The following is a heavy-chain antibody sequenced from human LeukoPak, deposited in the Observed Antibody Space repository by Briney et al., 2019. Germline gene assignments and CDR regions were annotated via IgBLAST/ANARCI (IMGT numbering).Heavy chain of an antibody. CDR2: IKSDGST. Sequence: GGSLRLSCAASGFTFSSYGMHWVRQTPGKGLMWVARIKSDGSTIYADSVQGRFTISRDNPKNTLYLQMNSLRAEDTAVYYCAKDGLWIGEKKANMDVWGKGTTVTVSS. J-gene: IGHJ6*03. CDR1: GFTFSSYG. CDR3: AKDGLWIGEKKANMDV. V-gene: IGHV3-74*01. D-gene: IGHD3-10*01.